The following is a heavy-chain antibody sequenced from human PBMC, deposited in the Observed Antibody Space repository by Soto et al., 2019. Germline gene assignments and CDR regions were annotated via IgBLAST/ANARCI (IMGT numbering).Heavy chain of an antibody. CDR1: GGSISSSSYY. Sequence: PSETLSLTCTVSGGSISSSSYYWGWIRQPPGKGLEWIGSIYYSGSTYYNPSLKSRVTISVDTSKNQFSLKLSSVTAADTAVYYCARHGEVRYSYALTDLDYWGQGTLVTVSS. V-gene: IGHV4-39*01. CDR3: ARHGEVRYSYALTDLDY. J-gene: IGHJ4*02. CDR2: IYYSGST. D-gene: IGHD5-18*01.